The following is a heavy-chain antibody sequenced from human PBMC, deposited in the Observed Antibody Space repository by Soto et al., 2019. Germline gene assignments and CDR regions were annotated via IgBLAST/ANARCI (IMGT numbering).Heavy chain of an antibody. V-gene: IGHV3-30*03. CDR2: ISYDGSNK. J-gene: IGHJ6*02. Sequence: PGGSLRLSCAASGFTFSSYGMHWVRQAPGKGLEWVAVISYDGSNKYYADSVKGRFTISRDNAKNTLHLQMNSLRAEDTAVYYCARGVLYHYYGMDVWGQGTTVTVSS. CDR3: ARGVLYHYYGMDV. D-gene: IGHD3-10*01. CDR1: GFTFSSYG.